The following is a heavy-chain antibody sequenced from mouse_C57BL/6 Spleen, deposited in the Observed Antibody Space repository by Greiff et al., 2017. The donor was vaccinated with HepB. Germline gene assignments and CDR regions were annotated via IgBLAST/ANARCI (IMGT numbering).Heavy chain of an antibody. D-gene: IGHD4-1*01. V-gene: IGHV2-6-1*01. CDR1: GFSLTSYG. CDR2: IWSDGST. CDR3: ARHRKNSGPMDY. J-gene: IGHJ4*01. Sequence: VKLQESGPGLVAPSQSLSITCTVSGFSLTSYGVHWVRQPPGKGLEWLVVIWSDGSTTYNSALKSRLSISKDNSKSQVFLKMNSLQTDDTAMYYCARHRKNSGPMDYWGQGTSVTVSS.